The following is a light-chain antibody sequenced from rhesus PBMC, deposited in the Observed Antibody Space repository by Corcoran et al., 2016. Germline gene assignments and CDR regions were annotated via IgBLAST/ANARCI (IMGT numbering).Light chain of an antibody. CDR2: YES. CDR1: QGINNY. Sequence: DIQMTQSPSPLSASVGDRVTITCRASQGINNYLSWYQQKPGKVPKPLIYYESSLETGVPSRFSGSRSETDYTLPISSLQPEDIATYFCQRYNNFPLTFGGGTKVELK. CDR3: QRYNNFPLT. V-gene: IGKV1-66*01. J-gene: IGKJ4*01.